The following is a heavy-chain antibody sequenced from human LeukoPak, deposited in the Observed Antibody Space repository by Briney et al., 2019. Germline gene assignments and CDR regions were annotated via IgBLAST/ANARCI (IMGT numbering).Heavy chain of an antibody. Sequence: GGSLRLSCAVSGFTFSDYRMNWVRQPPGKGLEWISYISTGGDTIYYADSVKGRFTISSDNAKKSLYLQMNSLRAEDTAVYYCARGPPLFDPWGQGTLVTVSS. J-gene: IGHJ5*02. CDR2: ISTGGDTI. CDR3: ARGPPLFDP. CDR1: GFTFSDYR. V-gene: IGHV3-48*01.